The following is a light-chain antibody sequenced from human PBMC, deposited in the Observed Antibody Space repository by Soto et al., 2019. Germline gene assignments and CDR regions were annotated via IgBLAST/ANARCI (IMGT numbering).Light chain of an antibody. V-gene: IGLV2-14*03. CDR1: SSDVGAYNF. CDR3: SAYTVSRTYV. CDR2: NVY. Sequence: SVLTQPASVSWSPGQSITISCTGTSSDVGAYNFVSWHQQHPGKAPKLMIYNVYDRPSGISYRFSGSKSGNTASLTISGLQGEDEADYYCSAYTVSRTYVFGTGTKVTVL. J-gene: IGLJ1*01.